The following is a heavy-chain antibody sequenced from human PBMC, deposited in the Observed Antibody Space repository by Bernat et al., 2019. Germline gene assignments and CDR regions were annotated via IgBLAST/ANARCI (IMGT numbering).Heavy chain of an antibody. J-gene: IGHJ4*02. CDR2: IYYSGST. V-gene: IGHV4-31*03. D-gene: IGHD3-22*01. CDR1: GGPISSGGYY. CDR3: AGERNSYDSSGYYLDY. Sequence: QVQLQESGPGLVKPSQTLSLICTVSGGPISSGGYYWSWIRQHPGKGLEWIGYIYYSGSTYYNPSLKGRVTISLDTSKNQFSLKLSSVTAADTAVYYCAGERNSYDSSGYYLDYWGQGTLVTVSS.